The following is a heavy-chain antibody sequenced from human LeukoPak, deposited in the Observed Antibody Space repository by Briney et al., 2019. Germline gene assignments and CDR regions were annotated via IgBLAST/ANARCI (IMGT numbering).Heavy chain of an antibody. CDR3: ARDRVAGTRGDYGMDV. CDR2: INPKSGAT. V-gene: IGHV1-2*02. Sequence: ASVKVSCEASGYTFTDYYMHWVRQAPGQGLEWMGWINPKSGATFYVQTFQGRVTMTRGTSINTAYMDLSSLRSDDTAVYYCARDRVAGTRGDYGMDVWGQGTTVTVS. D-gene: IGHD1-1*01. CDR1: GYTFTDYY. J-gene: IGHJ6*02.